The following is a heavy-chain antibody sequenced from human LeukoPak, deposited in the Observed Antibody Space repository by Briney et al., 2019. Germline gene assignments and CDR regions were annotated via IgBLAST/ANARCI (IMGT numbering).Heavy chain of an antibody. CDR3: ARDRVLEWLWVY. CDR1: GFTFSSYA. J-gene: IGHJ4*02. Sequence: GSLRLSCAASGFTFSSYAMSWVRQPPGKGLEWIGSIYYSGSTYYNPSLKSRVTISVDTSKNQFSLKLSSVTAADTAVYYCARDRVLEWLWVYWGQGTLVTVSS. CDR2: IYYSGST. V-gene: IGHV4-39*07. D-gene: IGHD3-3*01.